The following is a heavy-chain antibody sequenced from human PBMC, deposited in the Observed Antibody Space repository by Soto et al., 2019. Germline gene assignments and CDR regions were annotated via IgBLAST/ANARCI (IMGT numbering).Heavy chain of an antibody. Sequence: QVQLVESGGGVVQPGRSLRLSCAASGFTFSSYGMHWVRQAPGKGLEWVAVIWYDGSNKYYADSVKGRFTISRDNSKNTLYLQMNSLRAEDTAVYYCARDGCSSTSCPTYFDYWGQGTLVTASS. D-gene: IGHD2-2*01. CDR1: GFTFSSYG. CDR2: IWYDGSNK. CDR3: ARDGCSSTSCPTYFDY. V-gene: IGHV3-33*01. J-gene: IGHJ4*02.